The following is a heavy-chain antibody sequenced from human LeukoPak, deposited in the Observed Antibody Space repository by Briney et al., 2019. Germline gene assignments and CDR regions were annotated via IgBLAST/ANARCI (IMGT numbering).Heavy chain of an antibody. CDR1: GYTFTNYY. J-gene: IGHJ4*02. V-gene: IGHV1-2*02. Sequence: GASVTVSCKASGYTFTNYYMHWVRQAPGQGLEWVDWINPKSGGTHYAQKFQGRVTMTGDTSISAAYMELSRLTSDDTAVYYCARDYGGPSWFGGIDYWGQGTLVTVSS. D-gene: IGHD3-10*01. CDR3: ARDYGGPSWFGGIDY. CDR2: INPKSGGT.